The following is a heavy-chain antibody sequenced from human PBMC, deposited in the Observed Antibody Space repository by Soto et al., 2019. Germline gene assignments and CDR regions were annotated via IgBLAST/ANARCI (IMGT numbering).Heavy chain of an antibody. V-gene: IGHV1-69*13. D-gene: IGHD1-1*01. CDR2: ITPIYGTT. J-gene: IGHJ6*02. CDR1: GGTFNSYP. Sequence: ASVKVSCKVSGGTFNSYPLNWVRQAPGQGLEWMGLITPIYGTTSYAQKFQGRVTITADESTRTVYMELRSLRSEDTARYYCARDIQLGYYYYAMDVWGQGTTVTVSS. CDR3: ARDIQLGYYYYAMDV.